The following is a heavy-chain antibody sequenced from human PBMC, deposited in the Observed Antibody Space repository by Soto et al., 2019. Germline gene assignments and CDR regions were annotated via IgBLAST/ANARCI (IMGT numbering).Heavy chain of an antibody. D-gene: IGHD2-15*01. CDR3: ARDFGYCSGGSCYQSSPYWYFDL. CDR1: GFTFSSYG. V-gene: IGHV3-33*01. J-gene: IGHJ2*01. CDR2: IWYDGSNK. Sequence: QVQLVESGGGVVQPGRSLRLSCAASGFTFSSYGMHWVRQAPGKGLEWVAVIWYDGSNKYYADSVKGRFTISRDNSKNPLYLQMNSMRAEDKDVYYCARDFGYCSGGSCYQSSPYWYFDLWGRGTLVTVSS.